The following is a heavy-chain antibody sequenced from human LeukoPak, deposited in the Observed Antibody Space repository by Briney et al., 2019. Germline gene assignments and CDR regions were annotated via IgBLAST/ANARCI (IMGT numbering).Heavy chain of an antibody. D-gene: IGHD5-18*01. CDR2: IHYPEST. V-gene: IGHV4-38-2*02. J-gene: IGHJ4*02. CDR1: GFSIRSGSF. CDR3: ARDGYSYGFGY. Sequence: PSETPSLTCAVSGFSIRSGSFRGWITRPPGKGLDCVGTIHYPESTYYNPSVSSRLTISMDTSKNHFSLKLSSVTAADTAVYYCARDGYSYGFGYWGQGTLVTVSS.